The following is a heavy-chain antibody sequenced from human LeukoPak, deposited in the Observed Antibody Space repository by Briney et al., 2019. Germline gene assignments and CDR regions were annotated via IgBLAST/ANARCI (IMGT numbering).Heavy chain of an antibody. CDR1: GGSISDYF. D-gene: IGHD2-21*01. CDR2: IYSSGST. CDR3: ARGPYCGDDCYFDS. V-gene: IGHV4-4*07. J-gene: IGHJ4*02. Sequence: SETLSLTCTVSGGSISDYFWSWIRQPAGKGLEWIGRIYSSGSTLYNPSLKSRVTMSVDTSKNQFSLRLTSVTAADTAVYYCARGPYCGDDCYFDSWGRGTRFTVSS.